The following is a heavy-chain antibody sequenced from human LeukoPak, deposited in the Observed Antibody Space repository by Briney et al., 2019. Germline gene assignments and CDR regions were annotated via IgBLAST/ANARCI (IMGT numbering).Heavy chain of an antibody. D-gene: IGHD6-19*01. CDR1: GFTFSSYA. J-gene: IGHJ6*03. Sequence: GGSLRLSCAASGFTFSSYAMHWVRQAPGKGLEYVSAISSNGGSTYYANSVKGRFTISRDNSKNTLYLQMNSLRAEDTAVYYCAKEDSGWYVPGYYYYYMDVWGKGTTVTISS. CDR2: ISSNGGST. V-gene: IGHV3-64*01. CDR3: AKEDSGWYVPGYYYYYMDV.